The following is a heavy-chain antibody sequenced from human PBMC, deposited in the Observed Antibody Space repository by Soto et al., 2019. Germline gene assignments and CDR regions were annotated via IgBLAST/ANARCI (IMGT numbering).Heavy chain of an antibody. V-gene: IGHV1-58*02. Sequence: QMQLVQSGPEVKKPGTSVKVSCKASGFTFTNSAMQWVRQARGQRLEWIGWIVVGSGNTNCAQKFRDRVTITRDMSTSTAYMELSSLRSEDTAVYYCAAALTGGAPTVTGGAPTVTSDVFDIWGQGTMVTVSS. CDR3: AAALTGGAPTVTGGAPTVTSDVFDI. D-gene: IGHD4-17*01. J-gene: IGHJ3*02. CDR1: GFTFTNSA. CDR2: IVVGSGNT.